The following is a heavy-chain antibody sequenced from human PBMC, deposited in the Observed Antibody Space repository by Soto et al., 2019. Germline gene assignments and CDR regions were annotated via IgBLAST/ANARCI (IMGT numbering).Heavy chain of an antibody. V-gene: IGHV1-69*12. J-gene: IGHJ5*02. CDR2: IIPIFGTA. D-gene: IGHD3-22*01. CDR1: GGTFSSYA. Sequence: QVQLVQSGAEVKKPGSTVKVSCKASGGTFSSYAITWVRQAPGQGLEWMGGIIPIFGTANYAQKFQARVTITADAATSTAYIELSSLRSEDTAVYYCARDRGPSSGYYPYWFDPWGQGTLVTVSS. CDR3: ARDRGPSSGYYPYWFDP.